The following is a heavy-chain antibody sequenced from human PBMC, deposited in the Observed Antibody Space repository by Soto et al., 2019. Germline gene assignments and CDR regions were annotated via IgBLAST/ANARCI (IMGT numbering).Heavy chain of an antibody. J-gene: IGHJ4*02. CDR2: ISGSGGST. Sequence: EVQLLDSGGGLVQPGGSLRLSCAVSGFTFSNYAMSWVRQAPGKGLEWVSVISGSGGSTFYADSVKGRFTISRDNSTKTLHLQMNSLRAEDTAVYYCAKDSGSSGLFDYWGQGTLVAVSS. V-gene: IGHV3-23*01. CDR3: AKDSGSSGLFDY. CDR1: GFTFSNYA. D-gene: IGHD5-12*01.